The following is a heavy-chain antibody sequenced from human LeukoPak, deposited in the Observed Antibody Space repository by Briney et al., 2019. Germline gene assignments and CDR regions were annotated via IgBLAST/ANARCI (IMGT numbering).Heavy chain of an antibody. J-gene: IGHJ4*02. V-gene: IGHV4-38-2*02. CDR3: ARGIGLDIAAR. Sequence: SETLSLTCTVPGYSISSGYYWGWIRQPPGKGLEWIGYIYHSGSTYYNPSLKSRVTISVDRSKNQFSLKLSSVTAADTAVYYCARGIGLDIAARWGQGTLVTVSS. CDR1: GYSISSGYY. CDR2: IYHSGST. D-gene: IGHD6-6*01.